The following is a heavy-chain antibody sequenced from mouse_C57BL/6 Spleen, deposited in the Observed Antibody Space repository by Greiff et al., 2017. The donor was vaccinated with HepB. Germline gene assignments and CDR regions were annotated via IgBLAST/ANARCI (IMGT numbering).Heavy chain of an antibody. J-gene: IGHJ4*01. V-gene: IGHV5-4*03. CDR3: ARGHSNYFYAMDY. CDR2: ISDGGSYT. D-gene: IGHD2-5*01. Sequence: EVKLVESGGGLVKPGGSLKLSCAASGFTFSSYAMSWVRQTPEKRLEWVATISDGGSYTYYPDNVKGRFTISRDNAKNNLYLQMSHLKSEDTAMYYCARGHSNYFYAMDYWGQGTSVTVSS. CDR1: GFTFSSYA.